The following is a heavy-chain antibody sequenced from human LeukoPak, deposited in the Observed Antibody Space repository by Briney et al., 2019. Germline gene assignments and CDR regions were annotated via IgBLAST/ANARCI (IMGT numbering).Heavy chain of an antibody. CDR1: GFTFSIYS. V-gene: IGHV3-21*01. D-gene: IGHD6-13*01. CDR3: AREDASSWDY. CDR2: IISSGSYI. J-gene: IGHJ4*02. Sequence: PGGSLRLSCAASGFTFSIYSMDWVRQAPGKGLERVSSIISSGSYIYYADSVKGRFTISRDNAKNSLYLQMNSLRAEDTAVHYCAREDASSWDYWGQGILVTVSS.